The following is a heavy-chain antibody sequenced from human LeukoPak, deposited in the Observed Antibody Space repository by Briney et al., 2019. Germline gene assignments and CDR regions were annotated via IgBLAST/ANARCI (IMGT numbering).Heavy chain of an antibody. D-gene: IGHD6-19*01. CDR2: IYYSGST. J-gene: IGHJ4*02. CDR1: GGSISSSSYY. Sequence: PSETLSLTCTVSGGSISSSSYYWGWIRQPPGKGLEWIGSIYYSGSTYYNPSLKSRVTISVDTSKNQFSLKLSSVTAADTAVYYCASQHNSGAGTVYWGQGALVTVSS. V-gene: IGHV4-39*07. CDR3: ASQHNSGAGTVY.